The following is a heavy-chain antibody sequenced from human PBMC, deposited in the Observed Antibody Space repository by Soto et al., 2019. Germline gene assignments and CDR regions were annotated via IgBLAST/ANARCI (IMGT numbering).Heavy chain of an antibody. J-gene: IGHJ4*02. CDR3: AREKVGTTSFDN. CDR1: GFAISRGYY. V-gene: IGHV4-38-2*02. CDR2: IYPSVSS. D-gene: IGHD1-1*01. Sequence: SETLSLTCSVSGFAISRGYYWSWVRQPPGKGLEWIGSIYPSVSSYHNPSLATRLRLSIDTSKNQFTLNLTSVTAADTALYFCAREKVGTTSFDNWGQGIQVTVSS.